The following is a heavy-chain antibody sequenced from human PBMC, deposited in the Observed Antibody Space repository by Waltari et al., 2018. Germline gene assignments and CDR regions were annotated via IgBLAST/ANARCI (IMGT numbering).Heavy chain of an antibody. CDR1: GFTFSIYG. J-gene: IGHJ1*01. Sequence: EVQLLESGGGLVQPGGSLRLSCAASGFTFSIYGMSWVRQARGKGLVWVSGTSGSGCDTYYADYAKGTVTISRDNSKNTLYLQMNSLRAEDTAVYYCAKSYDNSGYSLGYSQHWGQGTLVTVSS. V-gene: IGHV3-23*01. CDR3: AKSYDNSGYSLGYSQH. D-gene: IGHD3-22*01. CDR2: TSGSGCDT.